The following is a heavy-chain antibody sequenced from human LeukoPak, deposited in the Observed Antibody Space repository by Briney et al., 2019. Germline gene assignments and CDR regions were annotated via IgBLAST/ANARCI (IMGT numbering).Heavy chain of an antibody. V-gene: IGHV3-33*01. CDR2: IWDDGSKK. D-gene: IGHD4-17*01. CDR3: ARDRYGDYGWYFEL. J-gene: IGHJ2*01. CDR1: GFIFSSYG. Sequence: GRSLSLSCAASGFIFSSYGMHWVRQAPGKGLEWVAVIWDDGSKKYYADSVKGRFTISRDNSKNTLYLQMDCLRAEGTGVYYCARDRYGDYGWYFELWGRGTLVTVSS.